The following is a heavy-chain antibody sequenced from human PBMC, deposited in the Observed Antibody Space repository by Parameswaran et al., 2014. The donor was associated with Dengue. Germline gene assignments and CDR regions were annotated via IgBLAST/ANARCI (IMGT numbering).Heavy chain of an antibody. J-gene: IGHJ4*02. CDR2: IYWDDDK. D-gene: IGHD6-19*01. Sequence: WIRQPPGKALEWLALIYWDDDKRYSPSLKSRLTITKDTFKNQVVLTMTNMDPVDTATYYCAHTKGWSSGWHDYWGPGNPGHRLL. V-gene: IGHV2-5*02. CDR3: AHTKGWSSGWHDY.